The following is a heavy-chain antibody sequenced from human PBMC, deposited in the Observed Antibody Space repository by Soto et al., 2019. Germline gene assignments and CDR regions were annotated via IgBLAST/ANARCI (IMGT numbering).Heavy chain of an antibody. Sequence: SCAASGFTFSSYAMHWVRQAPGKGLEWVAVVSHDGRNTHYADSVKGRFTISRDSSKNTVSLEMTSLRAGDTAVYYCAKGGRQWLVTSDFNYWGQGALVTVSS. J-gene: IGHJ4*02. D-gene: IGHD6-19*01. CDR3: AKGGRQWLVTSDFNY. V-gene: IGHV3-30*18. CDR1: GFTFSSYA. CDR2: VSHDGRNT.